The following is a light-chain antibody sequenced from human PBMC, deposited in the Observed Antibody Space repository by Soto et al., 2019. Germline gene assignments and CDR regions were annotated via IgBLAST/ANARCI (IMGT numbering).Light chain of an antibody. CDR2: AAS. J-gene: IGKJ1*01. V-gene: IGKV1-12*01. CDR1: QGISSW. CDR3: QQTYNTPAT. Sequence: DLQMTQSPSSVSASVGDRVTITCRASQGISSWLAWYQQKPGKAPKLLIYAASSLQSGVPSRFSGSGSGTDFTLTITRLQPEDSATYFCQQTYNTPATFGQGTRVEIK.